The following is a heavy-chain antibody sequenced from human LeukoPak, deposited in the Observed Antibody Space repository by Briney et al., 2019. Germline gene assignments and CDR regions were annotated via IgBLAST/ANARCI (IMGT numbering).Heavy chain of an antibody. D-gene: IGHD5-18*01. CDR1: GFTFSSYA. Sequence: GGSLRVSCAASGFTFSSYAMNWVRQAPGKGLEWVSSISNSSSYIYYADSVKGRFTISRDNAKNSLYLQMNSLRAEDTAVYYCARDHSHLSPRLYYYYYMDVWGKGTTVTVSS. CDR3: ARDHSHLSPRLYYYYYMDV. J-gene: IGHJ6*03. CDR2: ISNSSSYI. V-gene: IGHV3-21*01.